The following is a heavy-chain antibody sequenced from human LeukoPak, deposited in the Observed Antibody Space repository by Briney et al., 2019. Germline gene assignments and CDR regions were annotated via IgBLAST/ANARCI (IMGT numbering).Heavy chain of an antibody. J-gene: IGHJ5*02. V-gene: IGHV4-59*06. D-gene: IGHD3-22*01. CDR3: ARDSRVGYYDSSGYPTTWFDP. CDR2: IYYSGST. CDR1: GGYISRYY. Sequence: PSETLSLTCTVSGGYISRYYWSWIRQHPGKGLEWIGYIYYSGSTYYNPSLKSRVTISVDTSKNQFSLKLSSVTAADTAVYYCARDSRVGYYDSSGYPTTWFDPWGQGTLVTVSS.